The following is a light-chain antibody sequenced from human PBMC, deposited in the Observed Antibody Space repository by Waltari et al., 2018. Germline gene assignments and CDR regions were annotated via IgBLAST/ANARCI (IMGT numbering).Light chain of an antibody. CDR1: QNVGTS. Sequence: EIVLTQSPATLSLSPGETATLSCRASQNVGTSLAWYQQKPGQAPRLLIYDASNRATGIPARFRGSGSGTDFTLTISSLEAEDFAVYYCQQRSNWTPHTFGQGARLEIK. CDR2: DAS. CDR3: QQRSNWTPHT. V-gene: IGKV3-11*01. J-gene: IGKJ2*01.